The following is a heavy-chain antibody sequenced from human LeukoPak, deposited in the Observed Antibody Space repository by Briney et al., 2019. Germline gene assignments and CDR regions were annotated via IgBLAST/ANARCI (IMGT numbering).Heavy chain of an antibody. Sequence: GGSLRLSCAASGFTFSSYAMSWVRQAPGKGLEWVSAISGSGGSTYYADSVKGRFTISRDNSKNTLYLQMNSLRAEDTAVYYCAKVRPQRDSSGYAPRGFFDYWGQGTLVTVSS. CDR3: AKVRPQRDSSGYAPRGFFDY. J-gene: IGHJ4*02. D-gene: IGHD3-22*01. V-gene: IGHV3-23*01. CDR1: GFTFSSYA. CDR2: ISGSGGST.